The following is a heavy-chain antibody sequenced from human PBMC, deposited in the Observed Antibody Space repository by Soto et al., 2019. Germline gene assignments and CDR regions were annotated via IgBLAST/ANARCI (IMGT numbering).Heavy chain of an antibody. D-gene: IGHD6-19*01. Sequence: PSQTLSLTCDISGDSVSSNSAAWNWIRQSPSRGLEWLGRTSYRSKWYNDYAVSVKSRITINPDTSKNQFSLQLNSVTPDYTAVYFCVRDSSGWHWYFDLWGRGTLVTVSS. CDR2: TSYRSKWYN. J-gene: IGHJ2*01. V-gene: IGHV6-1*01. CDR1: GDSVSSNSAA. CDR3: VRDSSGWHWYFDL.